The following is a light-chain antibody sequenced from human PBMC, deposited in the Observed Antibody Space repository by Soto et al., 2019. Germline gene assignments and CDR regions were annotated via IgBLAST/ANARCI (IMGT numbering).Light chain of an antibody. CDR2: DAS. J-gene: IGKJ4*01. CDR3: QQRSNWPPLT. CDR1: QSVSSY. Sequence: EIVLTQSPATLSLSPGETATLSCRASQSVSSYLACYQQKPGQAPRLLIYDASNRATGIPARFSGSGSGTDFTPTISSLEPEDFAVYYCQQRSNWPPLTFGGGTKVEIK. V-gene: IGKV3-11*01.